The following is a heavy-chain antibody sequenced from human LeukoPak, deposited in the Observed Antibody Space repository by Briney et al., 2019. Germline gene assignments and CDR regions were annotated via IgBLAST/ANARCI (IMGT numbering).Heavy chain of an antibody. V-gene: IGHV1-2*02. CDR3: ARDRLSCSSTSCYAHYGMDV. CDR2: INPNSGGT. CDR1: GYTFSSHG. Sequence: ASVKVSCKASGYTFSSHGISWVRQAPGQGLEWMGWINPNSGGTNYAQKFQGRVAMTRDTSISTAYMELSRLRSDDTAVYYCARDRLSCSSTSCYAHYGMDVWGQGTTVTVSS. J-gene: IGHJ6*02. D-gene: IGHD2-2*01.